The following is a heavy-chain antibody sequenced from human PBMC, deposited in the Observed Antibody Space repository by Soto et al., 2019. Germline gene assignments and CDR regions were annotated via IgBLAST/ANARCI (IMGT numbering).Heavy chain of an antibody. CDR2: ISGSGDST. CDR3: AKGGGVGYYFGMDV. J-gene: IGHJ6*02. V-gene: IGHV3-23*01. CDR1: GFTFNDYA. Sequence: EVQVLESGGGLVQPGGSLRLSCAASGFTFNDYAMSWVRQAPGKGLEWVAAISGSGDSTYYADSVKGRFTVSRDNSMSTVYLQMNNLRAADTAVYYCAKGGGVGYYFGMDVWGQGTTVTVSS. D-gene: IGHD3-10*01.